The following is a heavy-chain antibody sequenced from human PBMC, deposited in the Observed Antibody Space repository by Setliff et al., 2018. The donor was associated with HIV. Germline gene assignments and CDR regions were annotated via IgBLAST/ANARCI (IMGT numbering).Heavy chain of an antibody. Sequence: ASETLSLTCTVSGDSISSHYWTWIRQPPGKGLEWIGYIHYRGSTNYHPSLRGRVTISVDTSRNQFSLKLSSVTAADTAVYYCARVRGRYYYHYAMDVWGQGTTVTVSS. J-gene: IGHJ6*02. D-gene: IGHD3-10*01. V-gene: IGHV4-59*11. CDR3: ARVRGRYYYHYAMDV. CDR2: IHYRGST. CDR1: GDSISSHY.